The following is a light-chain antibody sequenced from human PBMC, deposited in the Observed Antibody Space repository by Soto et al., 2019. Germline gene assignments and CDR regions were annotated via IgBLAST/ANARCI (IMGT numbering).Light chain of an antibody. CDR2: SNN. CDR3: AAWDDSLNRYV. V-gene: IGLV1-44*01. CDR1: SSNIGSNT. Sequence: SALTQPPSASGTPGQRVTISCSGSSSNIGSNTVNWYQQLPGTAPKLLIYSNNQRPSGVPDRFSGSKSGTPASLAISGLQSEDEADYYCAAWDDSLNRYVFGTVTKVTVL. J-gene: IGLJ1*01.